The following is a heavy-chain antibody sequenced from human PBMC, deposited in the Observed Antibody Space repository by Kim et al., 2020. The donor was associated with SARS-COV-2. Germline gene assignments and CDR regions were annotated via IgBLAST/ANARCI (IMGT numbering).Heavy chain of an antibody. J-gene: IGHJ6*01. CDR1: GGSFSGYY. D-gene: IGHD3-3*01. Sequence: SETLSLTCAVYGGSFSGYYWSWIRQPPGKGLEWIGEINHSGSTNYNPSLKSRVTISVDTSKNQFSLKLSSVTAADTAVYYCARSRRVRFLEWTNSYYYNG. CDR2: INHSGST. CDR3: ARSRRVRFLEWTNSYYYNG. V-gene: IGHV4-34*01.